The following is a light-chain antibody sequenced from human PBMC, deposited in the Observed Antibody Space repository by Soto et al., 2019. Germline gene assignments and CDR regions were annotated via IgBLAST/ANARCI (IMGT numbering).Light chain of an antibody. V-gene: IGLV6-57*02. CDR3: QSYDGTNAV. J-gene: IGLJ7*01. CDR2: EDN. Sequence: NFMLTQPHSVSESPGKTVTISCTGSSGSIASNYVQWYQQRPGSAPTTVIYEDNQRPSGVPDRFSGSIDRSSNSASLTISGLKTEDEADCYCQSYDGTNAVFGGGTQLTVL. CDR1: SGSIASNY.